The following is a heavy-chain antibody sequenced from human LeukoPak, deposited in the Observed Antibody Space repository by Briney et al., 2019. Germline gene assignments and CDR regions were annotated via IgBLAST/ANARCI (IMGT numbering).Heavy chain of an antibody. V-gene: IGHV1-2*02. CDR1: GYTFTGYY. J-gene: IGHJ6*03. Sequence: GASVKVSCKASGYTFTGYYMHWVRQAPGQGLEWMGWINPNSGGTNYAQKFQGRVTMTRDTSISTAYMELSRLRSDDTAVYYCARDASFGGSGRLGGYYYYMDVWGKGTTVTISS. CDR2: INPNSGGT. D-gene: IGHD3-10*01. CDR3: ARDASFGGSGRLGGYYYYMDV.